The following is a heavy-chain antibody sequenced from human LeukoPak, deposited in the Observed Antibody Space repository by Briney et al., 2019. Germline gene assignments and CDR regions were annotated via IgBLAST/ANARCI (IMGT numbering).Heavy chain of an antibody. J-gene: IGHJ4*02. CDR2: ISGSTTYI. Sequence: GGSLGLSCAVSAFPFSSYSINWVRQAPGKALEWISSISGSTTYIHYADSVRGRFTISRDSANNSVFLQMNSLRAEDTAMYFCAAYYYGSGSRALDYWGQGILVTVSS. CDR3: AAYYYGSGSRALDY. V-gene: IGHV3-21*01. D-gene: IGHD3-10*01. CDR1: AFPFSSYS.